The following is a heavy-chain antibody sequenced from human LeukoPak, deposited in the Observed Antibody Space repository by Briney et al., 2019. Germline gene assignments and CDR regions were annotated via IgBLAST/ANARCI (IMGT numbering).Heavy chain of an antibody. V-gene: IGHV4-59*01. CDR2: IYYSGST. J-gene: IGHJ4*02. D-gene: IGHD7-27*01. CDR1: GGSISSYY. CDR3: ASTNYHPPLQSPGPNTGEPAKNPVSPEVGSGAGGDPGGEYWGGGGGLRRVVTEDHFDY. Sequence: SETLSLTCTVSGGSISSYYWSWIRQPPGKGLEWIGYIYYSGSTNYNPSLKSRVTISVDTSKNQFSLKLSSVTAADTAVYYCASTNYHPPLQSPGPNTGEPAKNPVSPEVGSGAGGDPGGEYWGGGGGLRRVVTEDHFDYWGQGTLVTVSS.